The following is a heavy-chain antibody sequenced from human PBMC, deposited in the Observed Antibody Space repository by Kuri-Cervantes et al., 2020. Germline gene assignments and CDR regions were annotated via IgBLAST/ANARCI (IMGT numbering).Heavy chain of an antibody. V-gene: IGHV3-20*04. CDR1: GFTFDDYG. D-gene: IGHD2/OR15-2a*01. CDR2: INWNGGST. Sequence: LSLTCAASGFTFDDYGMSWVRQAPGKGLEWVSGINWNGGSTGYADSVKGRFTTSRDNAKNSLYLQMNSLRAEDTALYYCAKSLSGYYYYYYMDVWGKGTTVTVSS. J-gene: IGHJ6*03. CDR3: AKSLSGYYYYYYMDV.